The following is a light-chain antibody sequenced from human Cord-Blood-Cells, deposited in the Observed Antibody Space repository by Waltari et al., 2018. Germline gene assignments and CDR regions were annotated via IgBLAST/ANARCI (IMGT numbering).Light chain of an antibody. CDR2: DVS. CDR3: SSYTSSSTLV. V-gene: IGLV2-14*01. CDR1: SSDVGGSNS. Sequence: QSALTQPASVSGSPGQSITISCTGTSSDVGGSNSVSWYQQHPGKAPKLMIYDVSNRPSGGSNRFSGSKSGNTASLTISGLQAEDEADYYCSSYTSSSTLVFGGGTKLTVL. J-gene: IGLJ2*01.